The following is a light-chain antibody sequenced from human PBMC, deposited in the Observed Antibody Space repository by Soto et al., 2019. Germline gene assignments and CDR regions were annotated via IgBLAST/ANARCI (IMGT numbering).Light chain of an antibody. J-gene: IGKJ4*02. CDR1: QSVGST. V-gene: IGKV3-15*01. Sequence: EILMTQSPATLSVSPGERVILSCRASQSVGSTLAWYQPKPSQAPRLLIRGASTRATRVPARFSGSGSGTEFTITISRLQSEDFAVYYCQQYSTSLTFGGGTTLEIK. CDR3: QQYSTSLT. CDR2: GAS.